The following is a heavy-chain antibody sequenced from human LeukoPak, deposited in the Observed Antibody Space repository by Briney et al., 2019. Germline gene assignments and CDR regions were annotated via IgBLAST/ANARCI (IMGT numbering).Heavy chain of an antibody. CDR1: GFTFTNYT. Sequence: GGSLRLSCAASGFTFTNYTMHWVRQAPGKGLEYVSAISRNGIRTYYADSVKGRFTTSRDNAKNSLFLQMNSLRAEDTAVYYCGRGHWGLDYWGQGALVTVSS. D-gene: IGHD7-27*01. V-gene: IGHV3-64*04. J-gene: IGHJ4*02. CDR3: GRGHWGLDY. CDR2: ISRNGIRT.